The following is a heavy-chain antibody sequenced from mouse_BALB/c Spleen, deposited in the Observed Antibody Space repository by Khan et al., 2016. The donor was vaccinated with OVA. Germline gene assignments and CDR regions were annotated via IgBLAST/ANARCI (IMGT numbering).Heavy chain of an antibody. Sequence: QVQLQQPGPELVQPGASVRISCKASDSTFTNFYIHWLKQRPGQGLEWIGWIFPGNVNTKYNENFKGKATLTADNSSSTAYMLLSSLTSEDSAVYFSTRGDYYGSYAMDYWGQGTSVIVSS. CDR2: IFPGNVNT. CDR1: DSTFTNFY. D-gene: IGHD1-1*01. CDR3: TRGDYYGSYAMDY. V-gene: IGHV1S56*01. J-gene: IGHJ4*01.